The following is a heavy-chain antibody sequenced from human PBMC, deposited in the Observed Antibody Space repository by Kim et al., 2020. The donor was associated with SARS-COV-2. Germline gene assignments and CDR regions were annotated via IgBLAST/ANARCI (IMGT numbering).Heavy chain of an antibody. Sequence: SETLSLTCAVYGGSFSGYYWSWIRQPPGKGLEWIGEINHSGSTNYNPSLKSRVTISVDTSKNQFSLKLSSVTAADTAVYYCVLTPEWERGGLAFDYWGQGTLVTVSS. CDR2: INHSGST. D-gene: IGHD1-26*01. CDR1: GGSFSGYY. V-gene: IGHV4-34*01. CDR3: VLTPEWERGGLAFDY. J-gene: IGHJ4*02.